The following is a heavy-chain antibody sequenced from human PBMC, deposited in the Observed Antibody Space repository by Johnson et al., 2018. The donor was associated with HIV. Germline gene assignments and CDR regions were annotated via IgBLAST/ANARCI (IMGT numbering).Heavy chain of an antibody. Sequence: QVQLVESGGGVVQPGRSLRLSCAASGFTFSSYAMHWVRQAPGKGLEWVAVISYDGSNKYYADSVKGRFTISRDNSKNTLYLQMNSLRAEDTSVYYCAREGGGTVVLGDEVAFDIWGQGTMVTVSS. J-gene: IGHJ3*02. D-gene: IGHD3-10*01. CDR3: AREGGGTVVLGDEVAFDI. V-gene: IGHV3-30*04. CDR2: ISYDGSNK. CDR1: GFTFSSYA.